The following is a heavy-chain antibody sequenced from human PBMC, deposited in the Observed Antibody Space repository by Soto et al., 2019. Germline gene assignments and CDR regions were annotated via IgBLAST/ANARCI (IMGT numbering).Heavy chain of an antibody. D-gene: IGHD6-25*01. CDR1: GFTFSDYY. Sequence: DVLLVESGGGLVQPGGSLRLSCVASGFTFSDYYMDWIRQAPGKGLEWVGRIRDKANRYTTEYAASVKGRFTISRDDSNNSLYLEMNSLKTEDTAIYYCGRRRQRLVDYGGQGTLFTVSS. CDR3: GRRRQRLVDY. J-gene: IGHJ4*02. CDR2: IRDKANRYTT. V-gene: IGHV3-72*01.